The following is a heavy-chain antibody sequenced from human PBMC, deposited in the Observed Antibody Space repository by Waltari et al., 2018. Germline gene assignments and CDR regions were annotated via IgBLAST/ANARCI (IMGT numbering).Heavy chain of an antibody. D-gene: IGHD3-3*01. CDR2: ITGDGDNT. CDR1: GFSFSNYA. CDR3: AKVPYNDFWTGYFFFDL. J-gene: IGHJ4*02. V-gene: IGHV3-23*04. Sequence: EVQLVESGGGSVQSGGSLRLSCEGSGFSFSNYAMSWVRQAPGKGLGWVSSITGDGDNTYDADSVRGRFTISRDNSKNTLSLQMNSLRAEDTATYYCAKVPYNDFWTGYFFFDLWGQGTLVSVSS.